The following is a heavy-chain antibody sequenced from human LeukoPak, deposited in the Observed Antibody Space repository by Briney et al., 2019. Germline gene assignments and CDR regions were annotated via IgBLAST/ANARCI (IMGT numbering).Heavy chain of an antibody. D-gene: IGHD2-15*01. CDR3: AKGAVVLTALSSFDY. CDR1: GGSISSGDYY. V-gene: IGHV3-23*01. CDR2: IRGSGDTT. Sequence: ETLSLTCTVSGGSISSGDYYWSWIRQAPGKGLEWVSNIRGSGDTTFYAESVKGRFIISRDNSKDTLFLQMNSLRAEDTAVYYCAKGAVVLTALSSFDYWGQGTLVTVSS. J-gene: IGHJ4*02.